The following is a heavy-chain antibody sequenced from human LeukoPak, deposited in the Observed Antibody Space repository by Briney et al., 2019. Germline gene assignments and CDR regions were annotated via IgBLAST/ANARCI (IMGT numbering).Heavy chain of an antibody. CDR3: ARNQAAYSSGWDY. J-gene: IGHJ4*02. CDR2: INPNSGGT. Sequence: ASVKVSCKASGYTFTGYYMHWVRQAPGQGLEWMGWINPNSGGTNYAQKFQGRVTMTRDTSISTAYMELSRLRSDDTAVYYCARNQAAYSSGWDYWGQGTLVTVSS. V-gene: IGHV1-2*02. D-gene: IGHD6-19*01. CDR1: GYTFTGYY.